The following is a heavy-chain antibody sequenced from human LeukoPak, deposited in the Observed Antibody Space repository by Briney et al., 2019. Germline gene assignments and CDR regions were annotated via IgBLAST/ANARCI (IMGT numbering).Heavy chain of an antibody. CDR1: GFIFSSYA. D-gene: IGHD6-19*01. CDR2: ISYDGSNK. CDR3: ARGDSSGWGLDY. V-gene: IGHV3-30*14. J-gene: IGHJ4*02. Sequence: GGSLRLSCAASGFIFSSYAMHWVRQAPGKGLEWVAVISYDGSNKYYADSVKGRFTIPRDNSKNTLYLQMNSLKTEDTAVYYCARGDSSGWGLDYWGLGTLVTVSS.